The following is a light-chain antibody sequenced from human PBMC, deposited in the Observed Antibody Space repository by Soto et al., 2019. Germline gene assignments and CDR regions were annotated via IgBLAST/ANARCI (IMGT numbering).Light chain of an antibody. CDR3: QQTYSGPRT. CDR2: AAS. CDR1: QSIISY. J-gene: IGKJ2*02. V-gene: IGKV1-39*01. Sequence: DIQMTQSPSSLSASVGDRVTITCRSSQSIISYLNWYQQKAGKAPQLLIYAASTLQSGVPARFSGGGSGTDFTLTISSLHPADSAIYYYQQTYSGPRTFGQGTKLEIK.